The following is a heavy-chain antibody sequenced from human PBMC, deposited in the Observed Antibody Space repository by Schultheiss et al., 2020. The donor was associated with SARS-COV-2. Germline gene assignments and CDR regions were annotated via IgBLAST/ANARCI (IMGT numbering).Heavy chain of an antibody. CDR2: ISSSSSYI. Sequence: GGSLRLSCAASGFTFSSYSMNWVRQAPGKGLEWVSSISSSSSYIYYADSVKGRFTISRDNAKNTLYLQMHNVRAEDTAVYYCARDRITVAGTAAWFQHWGQGTLVTVSS. D-gene: IGHD6-19*01. V-gene: IGHV3-21*01. CDR1: GFTFSSYS. J-gene: IGHJ1*01. CDR3: ARDRITVAGTAAWFQH.